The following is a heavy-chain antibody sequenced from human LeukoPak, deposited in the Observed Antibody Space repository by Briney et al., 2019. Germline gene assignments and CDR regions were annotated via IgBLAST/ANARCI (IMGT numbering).Heavy chain of an antibody. D-gene: IGHD3-22*01. CDR2: IYYSGST. CDR3: ARVYDSGGYYYPIDY. Sequence: PSETLSLTCTVSVDSISRYYWNWIRQPPGKGLEWIGYIYYSGSTNYNPSLKSRVTISVDTSKNQFSLKLSSVTAADTAVYYCARVYDSGGYYYPIDYWGQGTLVTVSS. V-gene: IGHV4-59*01. CDR1: VDSISRYY. J-gene: IGHJ4*02.